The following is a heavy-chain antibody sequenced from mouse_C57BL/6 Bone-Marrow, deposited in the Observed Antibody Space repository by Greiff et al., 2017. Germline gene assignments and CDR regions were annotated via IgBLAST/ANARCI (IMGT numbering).Heavy chain of an antibody. CDR1: GFTFSDYY. Sequence: MLVESGGGLVQPGGSLKLSCAASGFTFSDYYMYWVRQTPEKRLEWVAYISNGGGSTYYPDTVKGRFTITRDNAKNTLYLQMSRLKSEDTAMYYCARGIYYYGSSYPYWYFDVWGTGTTVTVSS. D-gene: IGHD1-1*01. CDR3: ARGIYYYGSSYPYWYFDV. V-gene: IGHV5-12*01. CDR2: ISNGGGST. J-gene: IGHJ1*03.